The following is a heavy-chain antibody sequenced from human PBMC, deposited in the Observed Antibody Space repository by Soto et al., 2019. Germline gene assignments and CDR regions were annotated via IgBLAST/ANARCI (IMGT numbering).Heavy chain of an antibody. CDR1: GFTYSSYG. CDR3: AKERYDSTGFYYSFHH. Sequence: QVQLVESGGGVVQPGRSLRLSCAASGFTYSSYGMHWVRQAPGKGLEWVAVISSDGSDKNYADSVKGRFSISRDNSRNTLFLQMNSLRPEDTAVFYCAKERYDSTGFYYSFHHWGQGTLVTVSS. J-gene: IGHJ4*02. CDR2: ISSDGSDK. V-gene: IGHV3-30*18. D-gene: IGHD3-22*01.